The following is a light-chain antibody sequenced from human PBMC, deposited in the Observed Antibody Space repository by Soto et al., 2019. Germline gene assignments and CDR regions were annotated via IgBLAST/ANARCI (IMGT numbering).Light chain of an antibody. CDR2: SNN. J-gene: IGLJ2*01. V-gene: IGLV1-44*01. Sequence: QSVLTQPPSVSGTPGQRVTISCSGSSSNIGSNDVNWYQQLPGTAPKLLIYSNNQRPSGVPDRFSGSKSGTSASLAISGLQSEDEADYYCAAWDDSLNGVVFGGGTKLTVL. CDR1: SSNIGSND. CDR3: AAWDDSLNGVV.